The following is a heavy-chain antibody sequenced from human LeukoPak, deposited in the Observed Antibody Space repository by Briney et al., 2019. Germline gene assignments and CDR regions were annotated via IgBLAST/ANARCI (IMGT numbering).Heavy chain of an antibody. CDR3: ARGFIDLGYYGSGSSFDY. V-gene: IGHV3-48*04. CDR2: TSSSSSTI. D-gene: IGHD3-10*01. CDR1: GFTFSSYS. J-gene: IGHJ4*02. Sequence: PGGSLRLSCAASGFTFSSYSMNWVRQAPGKGLEWVSYTSSSSSTIYYADSVKGRFTISRDNAKNSLYLQMNSLRAEDTAVYYCARGFIDLGYYGSGSSFDYWGQGTLVTVSS.